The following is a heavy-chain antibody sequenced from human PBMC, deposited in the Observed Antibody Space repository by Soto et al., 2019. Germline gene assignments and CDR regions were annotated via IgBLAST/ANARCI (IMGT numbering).Heavy chain of an antibody. J-gene: IGHJ3*02. CDR1: GYTFTSYA. CDR2: INAGNGNT. CDR3: ARDAAPYSGYIISDAFDI. D-gene: IGHD5-12*01. Sequence: ASVKVSCKASGYTFTSYAMHWVRQAPGQRLEWMGWINAGNGNTKYSQKFQGRVTITRDTSASTAYMELSSLRSEDTAVYYCARDAAPYSGYIISDAFDIWGQGTMVTXSS. V-gene: IGHV1-3*01.